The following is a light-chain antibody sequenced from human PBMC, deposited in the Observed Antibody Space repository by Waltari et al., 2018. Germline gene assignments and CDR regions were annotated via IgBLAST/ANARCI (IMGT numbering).Light chain of an antibody. Sequence: VVMTQSPATLSVSPGEGATLSCRASQHIGDNMVWYQQTPGQAPRLVIYAASTRAVGIPDRFSGSGSGTDFNLTISSLLSEDFATYYCQEFHSWPPLTFGGGTRVDI. CDR2: AAS. J-gene: IGKJ4*01. CDR1: QHIGDN. CDR3: QEFHSWPPLT. V-gene: IGKV3-15*01.